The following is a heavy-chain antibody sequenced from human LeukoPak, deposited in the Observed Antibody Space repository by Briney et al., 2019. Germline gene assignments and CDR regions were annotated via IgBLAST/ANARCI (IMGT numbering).Heavy chain of an antibody. CDR1: GGTFSSYA. Sequence: GASVKVSCKASGGTFSSYAISWVRQAPGQGLEWMGGIIPIFGTANYAQKFQGRVTITTDESTSTAYMELSSLRSEDTAVYYCARGLVPAASYYYIDVWGKGTTVTVSS. CDR3: ARGLVPAASYYYIDV. D-gene: IGHD2-2*01. J-gene: IGHJ6*03. V-gene: IGHV1-69*05. CDR2: IIPIFGTA.